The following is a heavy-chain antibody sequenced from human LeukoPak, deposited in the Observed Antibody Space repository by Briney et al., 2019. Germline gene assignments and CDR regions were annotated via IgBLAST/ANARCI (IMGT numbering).Heavy chain of an antibody. Sequence: SETLSLTCTVSGGSVSSGNYYWSSIRQHPGKGLEWIGYIFYSGSTKYNPSLKSRVTISVDTSKNQFSLKVSSVTAADTAVYYCAREIITAGYYYYYMDVWGKGTTVTVSS. CDR2: IFYSGST. CDR1: GGSVSSGNYY. CDR3: AREIITAGYYYYYMDV. D-gene: IGHD6-25*01. V-gene: IGHV4-61*01. J-gene: IGHJ6*03.